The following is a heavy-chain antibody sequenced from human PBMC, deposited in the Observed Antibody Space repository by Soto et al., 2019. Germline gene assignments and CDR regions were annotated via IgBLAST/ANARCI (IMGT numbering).Heavy chain of an antibody. V-gene: IGHV3-23*01. CDR3: AKDQGSSWYEIDY. Sequence: PGGSLRLSCAASGFTFSNYVVTWVRQAPGKGLEWVSTISGSGGSTYYADSVKGRFTISRDNSKNTLYLQMNSLRAEDTAVYYCAKDQGSSWYEIDYWGQGTLVTVSS. D-gene: IGHD6-13*01. J-gene: IGHJ4*02. CDR1: GFTFSNYV. CDR2: ISGSGGST.